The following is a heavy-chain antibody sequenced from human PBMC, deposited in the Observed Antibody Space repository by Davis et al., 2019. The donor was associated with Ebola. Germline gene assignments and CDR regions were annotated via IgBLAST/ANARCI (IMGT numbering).Heavy chain of an antibody. J-gene: IGHJ4*02. CDR2: VSGSGGAT. V-gene: IGHV3-23*01. D-gene: IGHD3-3*01. CDR3: SKDRTSGPLGYYFDF. CDR1: GFTFSSYA. Sequence: GGSLRLSCAASGFTFSSYAMSWVRQAPGKGLEWVSTVSGSGGATYYTDSVKGRFTISRDPSKNTLYLQMNSLRAEDTAVYYCSKDRTSGPLGYYFDFWGLGALVTVSS.